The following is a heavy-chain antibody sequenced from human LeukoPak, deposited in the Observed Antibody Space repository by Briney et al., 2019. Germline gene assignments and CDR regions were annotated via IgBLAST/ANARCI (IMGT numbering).Heavy chain of an antibody. CDR1: GFTFSSYA. J-gene: IGHJ4*02. V-gene: IGHV3-23*01. CDR3: AKDEVGRYCSSTSCYSRFDY. D-gene: IGHD2-2*02. Sequence: PGGSLRLSCAASGFTFSSYAMSWVRQAPGKGLEWVSAISGSGGSTYYADSVKGRFTISRDNSKNTLYLQMNSLRAEDTAMYYCAKDEVGRYCSSTSCYSRFDYWGQGTLVTVSS. CDR2: ISGSGGST.